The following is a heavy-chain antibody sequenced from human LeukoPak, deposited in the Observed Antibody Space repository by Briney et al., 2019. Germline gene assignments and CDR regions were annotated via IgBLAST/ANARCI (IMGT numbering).Heavy chain of an antibody. CDR3: AKADLAAAGREVAFDI. J-gene: IGHJ3*02. CDR2: ISGSGGST. Sequence: GGSLRLSCAASGFTFSSYAMSWVRQAPGKGLEWVSAISGSGGSTYYADSVKGRFTISRDNSKNTLCLQMNSLRAEDTAVYYCAKADLAAAGREVAFDIWGQGTMVTVSS. V-gene: IGHV3-23*01. CDR1: GFTFSSYA. D-gene: IGHD6-13*01.